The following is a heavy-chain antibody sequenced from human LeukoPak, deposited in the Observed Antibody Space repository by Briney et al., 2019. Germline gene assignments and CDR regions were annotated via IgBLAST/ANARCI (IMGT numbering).Heavy chain of an antibody. CDR3: ASLYDSSGYYVY. V-gene: IGHV1-2*02. CDR1: GYNIIDYY. D-gene: IGHD3-22*01. J-gene: IGHJ4*02. CDR2: INPNSGGT. Sequence: ASVKVSCKASGYNIIDYYIHWVRQAPGQGLEWMGWINPNSGGTNYAQKFQGRVTMTRDTSISTAYMELSRLRSDDTAVYYCASLYDSSGYYVYWGQGTLVTVSS.